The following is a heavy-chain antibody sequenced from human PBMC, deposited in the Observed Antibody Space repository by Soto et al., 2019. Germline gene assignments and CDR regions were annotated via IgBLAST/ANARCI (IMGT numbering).Heavy chain of an antibody. CDR2: ISYDGSNK. Sequence: GGSLRLSCAASGFTFSSYGMHWVRQAPGKGLEWVAVISYDGSNKYYADSVKGRFTIARDNSKNTLYLQMTSLRAEDTAVYYCAKDWQIFGVVIPSRGYYYYGMDVWGQGTTVTVSS. CDR1: GFTFSSYG. J-gene: IGHJ6*02. V-gene: IGHV3-30*18. CDR3: AKDWQIFGVVIPSRGYYYYGMDV. D-gene: IGHD3-3*01.